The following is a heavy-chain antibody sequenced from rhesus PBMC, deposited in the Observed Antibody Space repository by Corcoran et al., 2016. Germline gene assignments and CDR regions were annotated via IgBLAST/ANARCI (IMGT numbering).Heavy chain of an antibody. CDR1: GFTFSSSA. CDR3: ARVLYSNYLY. J-gene: IGHJ4*01. Sequence: EVQLVESGGGLVQPGGSLRLSCAASGFTFSSSAMHWVRKASGKGLDWVGRIRRKAKNYETGYAASVKGRFNISRDDSKNTAYLQMNSLKTEDTAVYYCARVLYSNYLYWGQGVLVTVSS. D-gene: IGHD4-23*01. CDR2: IRRKAKNYET. V-gene: IGHV3-118*01.